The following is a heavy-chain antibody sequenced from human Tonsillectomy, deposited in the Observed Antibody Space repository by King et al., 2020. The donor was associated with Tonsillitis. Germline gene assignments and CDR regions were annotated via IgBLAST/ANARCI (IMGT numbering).Heavy chain of an antibody. V-gene: IGHV7-4-1*02. D-gene: IGHD3-22*01. CDR2: INTNTGNP. CDR1: GYTFTSYA. CDR3: ARAEYYESSGHYTN. J-gene: IGHJ4*02. Sequence: QLVQSGSELKKPGASVKDSCKASGYTFTSYAMNWVRQAPGQGLEWVGWINTNTGNPTFAQGFRGRFVFSLHTSVRTAYLQISSLKAEDTAVYYCARAEYYESSGHYTNWGQGTLVTVSS.